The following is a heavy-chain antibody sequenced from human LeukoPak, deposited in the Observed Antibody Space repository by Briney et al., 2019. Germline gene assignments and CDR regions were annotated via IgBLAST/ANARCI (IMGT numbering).Heavy chain of an antibody. Sequence: PGGSLRLSCEASGFTFSYYSMNWVRQAPGKGLEWLAVLARDGTKIVYADSVKGRFTISRDNSKNTVYLQLDSLKTEDTAVYYCARPGGGWTGNLQYWGQGTPVTVSS. V-gene: IGHV3-30*03. D-gene: IGHD6-19*01. CDR1: GFTFSYYS. CDR2: LARDGTKI. J-gene: IGHJ4*02. CDR3: ARPGGGWTGNLQY.